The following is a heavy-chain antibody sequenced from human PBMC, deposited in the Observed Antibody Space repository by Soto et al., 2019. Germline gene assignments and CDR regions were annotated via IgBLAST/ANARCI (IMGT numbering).Heavy chain of an antibody. J-gene: IGHJ3*02. D-gene: IGHD1-1*01. CDR3: ARVERGTATTVVDAFDI. Sequence: TLSLTCAVYGGFVTSGSYYWSWIRQPPGKGLEWIGEMSHSGGTHFNPSLKSRVTISVDTSKNQFTLKMSSVTAADTALYYCARVERGTATTVVDAFDIWGPGTMVTVS. CDR1: GGFVTSGSYY. CDR2: MSHSGGT. V-gene: IGHV4-34*01.